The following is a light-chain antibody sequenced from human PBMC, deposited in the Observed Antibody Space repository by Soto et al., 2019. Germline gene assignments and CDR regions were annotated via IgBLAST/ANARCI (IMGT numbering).Light chain of an antibody. CDR3: QQYNRYSQFT. CDR1: QSISSW. V-gene: IGKV1-5*03. CDR2: KAS. Sequence: DLQMTQSPSTLSASVGDRVIITCRASQSISSWLAWYQQKPGRAPKLLIYKASTLQSGVPSRFSGSASGTEFTLTISSLQPDDFATYYCQQYNRYSQFTFGPGTKVDVK. J-gene: IGKJ3*01.